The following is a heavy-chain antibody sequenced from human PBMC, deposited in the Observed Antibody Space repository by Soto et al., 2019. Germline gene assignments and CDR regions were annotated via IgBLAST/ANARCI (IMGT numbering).Heavy chain of an antibody. CDR3: ARGSRFD. CDR2: ISSYYGNT. Sequence: ASGKVSCKDSGYTFTSYGISWVRQALGQGLEWMGWISSYYGNTNYAQKPQGRLTLPTDTSTITAYMKLTSMRSADTAVYYSARGSRFD. CDR1: GYTFTSYG. V-gene: IGHV1-18*01. J-gene: IGHJ2*01.